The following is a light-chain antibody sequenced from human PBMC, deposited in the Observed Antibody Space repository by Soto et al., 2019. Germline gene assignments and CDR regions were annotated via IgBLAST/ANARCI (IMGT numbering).Light chain of an antibody. J-gene: IGLJ1*01. V-gene: IGLV2-14*01. CDR3: SSYTSSTDYV. CDR2: EVS. CDR1: RSDIGDSNF. Sequence: QSALTQPASVSGSPGQSVTISCTGPRSDIGDSNFISWYQQSPGKAPRLLIYEVSNRPSGVSNRFSGSKSGNTASLTISGLQAEDEADYYCSSYTSSTDYVFGAGTKVTVL.